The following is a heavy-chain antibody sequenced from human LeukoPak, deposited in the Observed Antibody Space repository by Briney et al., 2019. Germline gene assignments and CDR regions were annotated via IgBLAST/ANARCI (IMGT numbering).Heavy chain of an antibody. D-gene: IGHD5-12*01. CDR3: ARVGYSGYDDRGSFDY. J-gene: IGHJ4*02. CDR2: IYYGGST. V-gene: IGHV4-39*07. CDR1: GGSISSSSYY. Sequence: SETLSLTCTVSGGSISSSSYYWGWIRQPPGKGLEWIGSIYYGGSTYYNPSLKSRVTISVDTSKNQFSLKLSSVTAADTAVYYCARVGYSGYDDRGSFDYWGQGTLVTVSS.